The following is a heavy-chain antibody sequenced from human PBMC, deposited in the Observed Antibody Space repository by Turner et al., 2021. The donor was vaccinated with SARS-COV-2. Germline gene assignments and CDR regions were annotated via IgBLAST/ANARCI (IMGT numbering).Heavy chain of an antibody. CDR2: IYYSGST. Sequence: QVQLQESGPGLVKPSQTLSLTSTVSGGSISSGGYYWSLHRQYPWNGLVWIGYIYYSGSTYYNPSLKSLVTISVDMSKNQFSLKLSSVTAADSAVYYCARDDGGNSNYFDYWGQGTLVTVSS. D-gene: IGHD2-21*02. V-gene: IGHV4-31*01. CDR1: GGSISSGGYY. J-gene: IGHJ4*02. CDR3: ARDDGGNSNYFDY.